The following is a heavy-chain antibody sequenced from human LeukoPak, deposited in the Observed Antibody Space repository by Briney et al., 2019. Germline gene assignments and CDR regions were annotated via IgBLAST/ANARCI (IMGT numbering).Heavy chain of an antibody. J-gene: IGHJ4*02. V-gene: IGHV3-53*01. CDR2: IYSGGGT. CDR1: GFTVSSNY. D-gene: IGHD3-22*01. Sequence: GGSLRLSCAASGFTVSSNYMSWVRQAPGKGLEWVSVIYSGGGTYYADSVKGRFTISRDNSKNTLYLQMNSLRAEDTAVYYCERGLTYDRSGNLFDYWGQGTLVTVSS. CDR3: ERGLTYDRSGNLFDY.